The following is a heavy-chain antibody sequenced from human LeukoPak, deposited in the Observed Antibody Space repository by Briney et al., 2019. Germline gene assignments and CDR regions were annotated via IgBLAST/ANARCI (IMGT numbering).Heavy chain of an antibody. J-gene: IGHJ4*02. CDR1: GGSISSYY. CDR2: IYYSGST. D-gene: IGHD3-10*01. CDR3: ARPNQDGGSVDY. Sequence: PSETLSLTCTVSGGSISSYYWSWIRQPPGKGLEWIGYIYYSGSTNYNPSLKSRVTISVDTSKNQFSLKLSSVTAADTAVYYCARPNQDGGSVDYWGQGTLVTVSS. V-gene: IGHV4-59*08.